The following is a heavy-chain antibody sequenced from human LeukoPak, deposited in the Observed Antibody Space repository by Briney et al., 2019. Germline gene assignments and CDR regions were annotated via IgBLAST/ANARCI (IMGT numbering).Heavy chain of an antibody. V-gene: IGHV3-23*01. D-gene: IGHD6-13*01. Sequence: GGSLRLSCAASGFIFSSYAMSWVRQAPGKGLEWVSAISGSGGSTYYADSVKGRFTISRDNSKNTLYLQMNSLRAEDTAVYYCAKDKSSSWYFDYWGQGTLVTVSS. CDR1: GFIFSSYA. J-gene: IGHJ4*02. CDR3: AKDKSSSWYFDY. CDR2: ISGSGGST.